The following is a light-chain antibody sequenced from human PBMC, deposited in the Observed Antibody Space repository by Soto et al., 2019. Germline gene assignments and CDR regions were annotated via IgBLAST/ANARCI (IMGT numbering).Light chain of an antibody. J-gene: IGKJ5*01. Sequence: DFQMTQSPSSLSASVGDTVTTSCRASQNIFSWIAWYQQKPGKAPKLLIHAASSLQSGVPPRFTGSVSATGFTLTINNLQPEDFATYYCQQANSFPITFGQGTRLEIK. CDR2: AAS. V-gene: IGKV1D-12*01. CDR1: QNIFSW. CDR3: QQANSFPIT.